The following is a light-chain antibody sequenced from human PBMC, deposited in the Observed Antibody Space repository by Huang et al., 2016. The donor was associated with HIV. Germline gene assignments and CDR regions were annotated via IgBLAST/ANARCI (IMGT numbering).Light chain of an antibody. Sequence: EIVLTQSPATLSVSPGERATLSCRASQSVSSNLAWYQQRPGQAPRLLIYGASTRATGIPGRCSGSGSGTEFTLTISSLQSEDFAVYYCQEYNKWPPRTFGQGTKVEIK. CDR1: QSVSSN. J-gene: IGKJ1*01. CDR3: QEYNKWPPRT. V-gene: IGKV3-15*01. CDR2: GAS.